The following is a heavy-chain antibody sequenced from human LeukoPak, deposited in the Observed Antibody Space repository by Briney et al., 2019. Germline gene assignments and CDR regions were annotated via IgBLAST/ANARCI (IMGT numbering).Heavy chain of an antibody. CDR3: ARDSGDPRLYYDFWSGYLDL. V-gene: IGHV3-11*01. CDR2: ITASSNMI. Sequence: GGSLRLSCAASGFNFGDHYMAWIRQAPGKGLEWISYITASSNMIYYAESVKGRFTISRNNAKNSVFLQMKNLRAEDTAVYFCARDSGDPRLYYDFWSGYLDLWGQGTLVTVSS. CDR1: GFNFGDHY. J-gene: IGHJ4*02. D-gene: IGHD3-3*01.